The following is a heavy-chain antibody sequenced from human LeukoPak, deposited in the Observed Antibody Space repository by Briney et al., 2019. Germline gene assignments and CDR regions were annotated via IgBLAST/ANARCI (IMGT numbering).Heavy chain of an antibody. J-gene: IGHJ4*02. Sequence: GASVKVSCKVSGYTLTELSMHWVRQAPGKGLEWMGGFDPEDGETIYAQKFQGRVTMTEDTSTDTAYMELSSLRSEDTTVYYCATVLPPAFHFDYWGQGTLVTVSS. CDR2: FDPEDGET. CDR1: GYTLTELS. V-gene: IGHV1-24*01. D-gene: IGHD1-14*01. CDR3: ATVLPPAFHFDY.